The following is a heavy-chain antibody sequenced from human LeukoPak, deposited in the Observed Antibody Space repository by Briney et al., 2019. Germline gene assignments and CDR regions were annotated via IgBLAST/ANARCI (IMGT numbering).Heavy chain of an antibody. D-gene: IGHD3-22*01. J-gene: IGHJ4*02. CDR1: GFTFSGCS. Sequence: GGSLRLSCTGSGFTFSGCSMNWIRQAPGKGLEWISSFGTRSTSIYHAGSVKGRFAISRGNAKNSLYLQMNSLRAEDTALYYCAREVSEGFDFWGQGTLVTVSS. V-gene: IGHV3-21*01. CDR2: FGTRSTSI. CDR3: AREVSEGFDF.